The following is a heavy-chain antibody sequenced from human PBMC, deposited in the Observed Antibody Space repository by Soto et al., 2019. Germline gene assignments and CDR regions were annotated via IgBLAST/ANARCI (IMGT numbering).Heavy chain of an antibody. Sequence: GGSLRLSCAASGFTFETSWMTWVRQAPGKGLEWVANIKQDGSEKYYVDSVKGRFTISRDNAKNSLYLQMNSLRVEDTAVYYCASYYYDSSGYYTDWGQGTLVTVSS. J-gene: IGHJ4*02. D-gene: IGHD3-22*01. CDR2: IKQDGSEK. CDR3: ASYYYDSSGYYTD. V-gene: IGHV3-7*01. CDR1: GFTFETSW.